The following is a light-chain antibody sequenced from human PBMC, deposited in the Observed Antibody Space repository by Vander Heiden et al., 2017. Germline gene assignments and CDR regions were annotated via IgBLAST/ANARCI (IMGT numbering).Light chain of an antibody. CDR1: SSNIGAGYD. CDR3: QSYDSSLSGSV. CDR2: GNS. V-gene: IGLV1-40*01. J-gene: IGLJ3*02. Sequence: QSVLTQPPPVAGAPGQRVTISCTGSSSNIGAGYDVHWYQQLPGTAPKLLIYGNSNRPSGVPDRFSDSKSGTSASLAITGLQAEDEADYYCQSYDSSLSGSVFGGGTKLTVL.